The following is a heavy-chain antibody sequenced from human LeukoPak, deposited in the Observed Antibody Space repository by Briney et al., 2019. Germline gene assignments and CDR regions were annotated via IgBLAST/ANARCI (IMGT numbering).Heavy chain of an antibody. CDR3: AKDHRPNMVRGVVYTL. CDR2: ISWNSGSI. D-gene: IGHD3-10*01. Sequence: GGSLRLSCAASGFTFDDYAMHWGRHAPGKGLEWVSGISWNSGSIGYADSVKGRFTITRDNAKNSLYLQMNSLRAEDTALYYCAKDHRPNMVRGVVYTLWGQGTLVTVSS. V-gene: IGHV3-9*01. J-gene: IGHJ4*02. CDR1: GFTFDDYA.